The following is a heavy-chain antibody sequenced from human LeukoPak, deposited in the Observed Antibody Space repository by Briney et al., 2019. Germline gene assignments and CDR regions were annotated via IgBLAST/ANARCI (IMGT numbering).Heavy chain of an antibody. J-gene: IGHJ4*02. V-gene: IGHV3-48*01. CDR2: ISSSSYTI. Sequence: PGXSLRLSCAASGFTFSSYSMNWVRQATGKGVEWVSYISSSSYTIYYADSVKGRFTISRDNAKNSLYLQMNSLRAEDTAVYYCASEYSSGWYGRYFDYWGQGTLVTVSS. CDR3: ASEYSSGWYGRYFDY. CDR1: GFTFSSYS. D-gene: IGHD6-19*01.